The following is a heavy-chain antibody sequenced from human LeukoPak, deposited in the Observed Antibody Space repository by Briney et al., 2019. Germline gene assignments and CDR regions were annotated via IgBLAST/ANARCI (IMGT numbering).Heavy chain of an antibody. D-gene: IGHD5-24*01. Sequence: SETLSLTCTVSGYSISSGYYWGWIRQPPGKGLEWIGSIYYSGSTYYNPSLKSRVTISVDTSKNQFSLKLSSVTAADTAVYYCARVPMARIRGAFDIWGQGTMVTVSS. CDR3: ARVPMARIRGAFDI. CDR2: IYYSGST. V-gene: IGHV4-38-2*02. J-gene: IGHJ3*02. CDR1: GYSISSGYY.